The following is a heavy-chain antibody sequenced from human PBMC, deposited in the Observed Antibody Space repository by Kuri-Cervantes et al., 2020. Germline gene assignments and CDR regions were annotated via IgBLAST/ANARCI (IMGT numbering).Heavy chain of an antibody. CDR1: GFSFSDYN. Sequence: GGSLRLSCAASGFSFSDYNMNWVRQAPGRGLEWVPSISGGSSFIDYADSVKGRFTVSRDNAKESLYLQMNSLRAEDTAVYYCAVGESDAFDIWGQGTMVTVSS. J-gene: IGHJ3*02. V-gene: IGHV3-21*01. CDR3: AVGESDAFDI. D-gene: IGHD4-17*01. CDR2: ISGGSSFI.